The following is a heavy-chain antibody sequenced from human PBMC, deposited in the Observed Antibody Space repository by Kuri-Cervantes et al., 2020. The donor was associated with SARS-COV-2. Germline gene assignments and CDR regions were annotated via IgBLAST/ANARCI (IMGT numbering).Heavy chain of an antibody. V-gene: IGHV3-43*01. CDR1: EFTFDDYT. D-gene: IGHD1-26*01. Sequence: GGPLRLSFAASEFTFDDYTMHGFRQAPGKGLEGVSLISWDGSSTYYADSVKGRFTICRDNAKNSVYLQMNRLRAEDTAVYYCARVNSIMDGSGSYLYYYGMNVWAKG. CDR2: ISWDGSST. CDR3: ARVNSIMDGSGSYLYYYGMNV. J-gene: IGHJ6*04.